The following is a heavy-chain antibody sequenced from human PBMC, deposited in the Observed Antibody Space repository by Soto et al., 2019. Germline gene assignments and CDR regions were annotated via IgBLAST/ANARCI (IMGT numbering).Heavy chain of an antibody. CDR1: GGSISSYY. J-gene: IGHJ4*02. V-gene: IGHV4-59*01. D-gene: IGHD6-19*01. CDR3: AREIGSGWYRGYFDY. Sequence: PSETLSLTCTVSGGSISSYYWSWIRQPPGKGLEWIGYIYYSGSTNYNPSLKSRVTISVDTSKNQFSLKLSSVTAADTAVYYCAREIGSGWYRGYFDYWGQGALVTVSS. CDR2: IYYSGST.